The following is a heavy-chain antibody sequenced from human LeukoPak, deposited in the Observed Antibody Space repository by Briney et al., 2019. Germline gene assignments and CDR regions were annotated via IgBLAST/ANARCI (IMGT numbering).Heavy chain of an antibody. CDR2: IKQDGSEK. Sequence: SGGSLRLSCAASGFTFSRYWMHWVRQTPRKGLEWVANIKQDGSEKYYVDFVKGRFTISRDNAKNSLYLQMNSLRAEDTAIYYCAKDSAQPVWWNNWFDPWGQGTLVSVSS. V-gene: IGHV3-7*03. J-gene: IGHJ5*02. CDR1: GFTFSRYW. CDR3: AKDSAQPVWWNNWFDP. D-gene: IGHD4/OR15-4a*01.